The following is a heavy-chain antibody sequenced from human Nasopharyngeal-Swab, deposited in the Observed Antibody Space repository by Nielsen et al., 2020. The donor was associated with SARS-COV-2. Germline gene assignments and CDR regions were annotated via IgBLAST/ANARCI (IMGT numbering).Heavy chain of an antibody. CDR3: AREQSGIAAHDY. CDR1: GFSLSTSGMC. Sequence: SGPTLAKPTQTLTLTCTFSGFSLSTSGMCVSWIRQPPGKALEWLARIDWDDDKYYSTSLKTRLTISKDTSKNQVVLTMTNMDPVDTATYYCAREQSGIAAHDYWGQGTLVTVSS. D-gene: IGHD6-13*01. V-gene: IGHV2-70*11. J-gene: IGHJ4*02. CDR2: IDWDDDK.